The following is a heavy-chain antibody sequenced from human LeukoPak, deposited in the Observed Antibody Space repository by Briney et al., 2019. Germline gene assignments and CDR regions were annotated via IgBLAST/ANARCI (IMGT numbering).Heavy chain of an antibody. CDR2: IYPRDGST. J-gene: IGHJ4*02. V-gene: IGHV1-46*01. Sequence: ASVKVSCKASGGTFSSYAISWVRHAPGQGLEWMGMIYPRDGSTSYAQKFQGRVTVTRDTSTSTVHMELSGLRSEDTAVYYCARDQEGFDYWGQGTLVSVSS. CDR3: ARDQEGFDY. CDR1: GGTFSSYA.